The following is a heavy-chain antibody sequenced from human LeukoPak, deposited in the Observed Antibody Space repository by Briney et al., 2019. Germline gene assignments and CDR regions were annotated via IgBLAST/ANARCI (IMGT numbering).Heavy chain of an antibody. CDR3: ARSIGAAYFDN. Sequence: PGGSLRLSCAGSGFTFSSYSMNWVRQAPGKGLEWVSFISSGSNDIYYADSVKGRFTISRDNAKNSLYLEMNNLRAEDTAVYYCARSIGAAYFDNWGQGTLVTVSS. CDR2: ISSGSNDI. CDR1: GFTFSSYS. D-gene: IGHD6-13*01. V-gene: IGHV3-21*01. J-gene: IGHJ4*02.